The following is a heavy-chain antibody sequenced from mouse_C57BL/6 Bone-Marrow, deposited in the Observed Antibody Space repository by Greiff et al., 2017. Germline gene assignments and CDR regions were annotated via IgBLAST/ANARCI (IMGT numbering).Heavy chain of an antibody. Sequence: QVQLQQPGAELVRPGSSVKLSCQASGYTFTSYWMPWVKQRPIQGLAWIGNIDTSDSEPHYNQKFKDKPTLTVAQSSSTAYMQRSSLTCEDSAVYDCARGFWMDYWGQGTSVTGSS. J-gene: IGHJ4*01. CDR3: ARGFWMDY. V-gene: IGHV1-52*01. CDR1: GYTFTSYW. CDR2: IDTSDSEP.